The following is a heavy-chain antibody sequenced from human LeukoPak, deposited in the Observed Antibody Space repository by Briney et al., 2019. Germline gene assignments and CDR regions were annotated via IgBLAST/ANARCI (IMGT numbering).Heavy chain of an antibody. V-gene: IGHV1-18*01. CDR2: ISAYNGNT. D-gene: IGHD6-19*01. J-gene: IGHJ4*02. Sequence: ASVKVSCKASGYTFTSYGISWVRQAPGQGLEWMGWISAYNGNTNYAQKFQGRVTMTRDTSISTAYMELSRLRSDDTAVYYCALIAVAGTPGVPGGMTKEPEFDYWGQGTLVTVSS. CDR1: GYTFTSYG. CDR3: ALIAVAGTPGVPGGMTKEPEFDY.